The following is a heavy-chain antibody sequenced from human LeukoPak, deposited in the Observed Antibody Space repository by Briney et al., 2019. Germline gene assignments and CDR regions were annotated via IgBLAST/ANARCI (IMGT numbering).Heavy chain of an antibody. CDR3: ARARAKYYYYYMDV. Sequence: SETLSLTCAVSGGSISSGGYSWSWIRQPPGKGLEWIGYIYYSGSTNYNPSLKSRVTISVDTSKNQFSLKLSSVTAADTAVYYCARARAKYYYYYMDVWGKGTTVTVSS. CDR2: IYYSGST. V-gene: IGHV4-61*08. J-gene: IGHJ6*03. CDR1: GGSISSGGYS. D-gene: IGHD1-26*01.